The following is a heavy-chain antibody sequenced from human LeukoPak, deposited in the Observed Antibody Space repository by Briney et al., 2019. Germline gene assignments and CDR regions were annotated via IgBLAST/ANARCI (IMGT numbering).Heavy chain of an antibody. J-gene: IGHJ5*02. D-gene: IGHD3-9*01. CDR3: ARSRSDYDILTGYWFDP. CDR1: GFTFSSYA. Sequence: GGSLRLSCAASGFTFSSYAMSWVRQAPGKGLEWVSAISGSGGSTYYADSVKGRFTISRDNAKNSLYLQMNSLRAEDTAVYYCARSRSDYDILTGYWFDPWGQGTLVTVSS. CDR2: ISGSGGST. V-gene: IGHV3-23*01.